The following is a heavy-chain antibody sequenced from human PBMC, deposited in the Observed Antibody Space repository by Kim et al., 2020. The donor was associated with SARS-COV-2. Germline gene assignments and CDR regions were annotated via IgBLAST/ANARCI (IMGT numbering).Heavy chain of an antibody. CDR3: ARRVPAAIIDY. J-gene: IGHJ4*02. Sequence: TLSLTCTVSGGSISSGGYYWSWIRQHPGKGLEWIGYIYYSGSTYYNPSLKSRVTISVDTSKNQFSLKLSSVTAADTAVYYCARRVPAAIIDYWGQGTLVTVSS. D-gene: IGHD2-2*02. V-gene: IGHV4-31*03. CDR2: IYYSGST. CDR1: GGSISSGGYY.